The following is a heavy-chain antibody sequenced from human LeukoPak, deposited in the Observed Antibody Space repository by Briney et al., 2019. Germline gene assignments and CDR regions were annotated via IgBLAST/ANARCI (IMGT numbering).Heavy chain of an antibody. CDR3: ARREGYYYYYMDV. V-gene: IGHV4-39*01. CDR1: GGSISSSSYY. J-gene: IGHJ6*03. CDR2: IYYSGST. Sequence: SETLSLTCTVSGGSISSSSYYWGWIRQPPGKGLEWIGSIYYSGSTYYNPSLKSRVTISVDTSKNQFSLKLSSVTAADTAVYYCARREGYYYYYMDVWGKGTTVTISS.